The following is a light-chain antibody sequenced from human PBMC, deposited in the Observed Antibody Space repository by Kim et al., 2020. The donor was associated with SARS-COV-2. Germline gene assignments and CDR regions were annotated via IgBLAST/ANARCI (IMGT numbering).Light chain of an antibody. CDR2: VAS. Sequence: ASVGDRVTLTCRAGQGIGSYLAWFQQKPGKVPKRLIYVASSLQSGVPSRFSGSGSGTEFTLTISNLQPEDFATYYCLQHSGYPWTFGQGTKVDIK. V-gene: IGKV1-17*03. CDR1: QGIGSY. J-gene: IGKJ1*01. CDR3: LQHSGYPWT.